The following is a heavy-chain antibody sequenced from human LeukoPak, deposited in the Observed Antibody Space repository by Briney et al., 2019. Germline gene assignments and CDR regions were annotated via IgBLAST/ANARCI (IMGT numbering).Heavy chain of an antibody. Sequence: SETLSLTCAVSGGSISSGGYSWSWIRQPPGKGLEWIGYIYHSGSTYYNPSLKSRVTISVDRSKNQFSLKLSSVTAADTAVYYCARENSGSYGNDAFDIWGQGTMVTVSS. CDR3: ARENSGSYGNDAFDI. CDR1: GGSISSGGYS. CDR2: IYHSGST. J-gene: IGHJ3*02. V-gene: IGHV4-30-2*01. D-gene: IGHD1-26*01.